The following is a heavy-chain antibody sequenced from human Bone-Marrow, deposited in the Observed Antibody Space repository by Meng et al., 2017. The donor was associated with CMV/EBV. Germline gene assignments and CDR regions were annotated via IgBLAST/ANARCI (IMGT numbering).Heavy chain of an antibody. CDR2: ISGGGDIT. CDR3: AKQGLAIAAAGTFDY. J-gene: IGHJ4*02. CDR1: GFTFSSYA. V-gene: IGHV3-23*01. D-gene: IGHD6-13*01. Sequence: LSLTCAASGFTFSSYAMSWVRQAPGKGLEWVSYISGGGDITDSADSVKGRFTTSRDNSKNTVYLQMNSLRAEDTAVYYCAKQGLAIAAAGTFDYWGQGTVVTVSS.